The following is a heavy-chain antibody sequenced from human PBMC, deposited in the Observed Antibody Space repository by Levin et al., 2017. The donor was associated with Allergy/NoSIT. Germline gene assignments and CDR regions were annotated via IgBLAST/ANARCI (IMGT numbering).Heavy chain of an antibody. CDR2: ISGGSRHI. V-gene: IGHV3-21*01. D-gene: IGHD2-15*01. Sequence: SCAASGFTFGSYCMNWVRQAPGKGLEWVSSISGGSRHIYYADSMKGRFTISRDNAENSLYLQMNSLRAEDTAVYYCARGGRSVGYCSGGSCLSRYYNYCGMDVWGQGTTVTVSS. J-gene: IGHJ6*02. CDR3: ARGGRSVGYCSGGSCLSRYYNYCGMDV. CDR1: GFTFGSYC.